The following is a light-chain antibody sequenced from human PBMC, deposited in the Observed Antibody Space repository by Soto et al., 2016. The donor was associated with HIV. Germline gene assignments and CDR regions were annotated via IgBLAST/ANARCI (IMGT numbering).Light chain of an antibody. J-gene: IGKJ4*01. V-gene: IGKV1-27*01. CDR2: AAM. CDR3: QKYNGVIT. CDR1: QDINNY. Sequence: DIQMTQSSSSLSASVGDRVTITCRASQDINNYLAWFQQKPGKVPRLLISAAMNLESGVPSRFRGSGSGTEFTLTITSLQPEDIATYYCQKYNGVITFGGGTKVEI.